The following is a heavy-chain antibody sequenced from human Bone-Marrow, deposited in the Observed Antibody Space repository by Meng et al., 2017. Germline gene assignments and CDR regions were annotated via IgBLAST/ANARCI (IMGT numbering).Heavy chain of an antibody. D-gene: IGHD3-3*01. CDR3: AKVDYDFWSGYHLYYYYGMDV. CDR2: ISGSGGST. V-gene: IGHV3-23*01. CDR1: GFTFSSYA. Sequence: GESLKISCAASGFTFSSYAMSWVRQAPGKGLEWVSAISGSGGSTYYADSVRGRFTISRDNSKNTLYLQMYSLRAEDTAVYYCAKVDYDFWSGYHLYYYYGMDVWGQGTTVTVSS. J-gene: IGHJ6*02.